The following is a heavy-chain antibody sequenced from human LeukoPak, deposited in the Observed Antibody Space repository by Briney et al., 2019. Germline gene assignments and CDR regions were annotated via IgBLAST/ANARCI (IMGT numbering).Heavy chain of an antibody. D-gene: IGHD3-22*01. CDR2: FYYSGST. CDR3: ARHVGRGYFALLY. J-gene: IGHJ4*02. Sequence: SDTLSVTCTVSGDSISSYYWSWIRQPPGKGLEWIGYFYYSGSTNYNPSLKSRVTISVDTSKSQFSLKLSSVTAADTAVYYCARHVGRGYFALLYWGQGTLVTVSS. V-gene: IGHV4-59*08. CDR1: GDSISSYY.